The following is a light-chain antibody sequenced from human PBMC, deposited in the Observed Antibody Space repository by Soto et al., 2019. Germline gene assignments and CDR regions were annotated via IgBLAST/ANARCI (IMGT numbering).Light chain of an antibody. J-gene: IGKJ5*01. Sequence: DIPLTQSPSFLSASEGDRVTITCRASQGISSYLAWYQQKPGKAPKLLMYAASTLQRGVLSRFSGSGSGTEFTLAISSLQPEDFATYYCQQFNDYPITFGQGTRLEIK. CDR2: AAS. CDR1: QGISSY. V-gene: IGKV1-9*01. CDR3: QQFNDYPIT.